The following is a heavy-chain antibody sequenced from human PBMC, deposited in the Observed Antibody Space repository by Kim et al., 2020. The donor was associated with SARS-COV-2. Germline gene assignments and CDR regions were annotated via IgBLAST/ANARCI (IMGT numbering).Heavy chain of an antibody. J-gene: IGHJ5*01. CDR2: INHSGST. Sequence: SETLSLTCAVYGGSFSGYYWSWIRQPPGKGLEWIGEINHSGSTNYNPSLKSRVTISVDTSKNQFSLKLSSVTAADTAVYYCARGLGGYCSSTSCLNNWF. CDR3: ARGLGGYCSSTSCLNNWF. V-gene: IGHV4-34*01. D-gene: IGHD2-2*01. CDR1: GGSFSGYY.